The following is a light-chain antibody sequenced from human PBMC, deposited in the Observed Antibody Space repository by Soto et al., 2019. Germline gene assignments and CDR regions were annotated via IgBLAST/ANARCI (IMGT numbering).Light chain of an antibody. Sequence: EIVLTQSPGTLSLSPGERATLSCWASQSVSSSYLAWYQQKPGQAPRLLIYGASTRATGIPARFSGSGSGTEFTLTISSLQSEDFAVYYCQQYNNWPPLTFGGGTKVDIK. CDR2: GAS. CDR3: QQYNNWPPLT. J-gene: IGKJ4*01. V-gene: IGKV3-15*01. CDR1: QSVSSSY.